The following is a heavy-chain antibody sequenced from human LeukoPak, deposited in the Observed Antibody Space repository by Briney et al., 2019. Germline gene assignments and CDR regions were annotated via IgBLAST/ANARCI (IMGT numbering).Heavy chain of an antibody. CDR3: VRAQGFFDS. J-gene: IGHJ4*02. Sequence: PGGSLRLSCSASGFTFSSYTMTWVRQAPGKGLEYVAAITSNGGNTNYADSVKGRFTISRDNSKNTLDLQMRSLRAEDTAVYYCVRAQGFFDSWGQGTLVTVSS. V-gene: IGHV3-64D*09. CDR1: GFTFSSYT. CDR2: ITSNGGNT.